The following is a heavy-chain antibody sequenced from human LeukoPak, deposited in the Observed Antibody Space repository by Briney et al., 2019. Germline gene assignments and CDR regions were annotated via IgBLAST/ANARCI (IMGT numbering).Heavy chain of an antibody. J-gene: IGHJ4*02. V-gene: IGHV4-59*11. Sequence: SETLSLTCTVSGGSISSHYWSGIRQPPGKGLEWIGYIYYSGSTNYNPSLKSRVTISVDTSKNQFSLKLSSVTAADTAVYYCARGRSPFDYWGQGTLVTVSS. CDR1: GGSISSHY. CDR3: ARGRSPFDY. CDR2: IYYSGST.